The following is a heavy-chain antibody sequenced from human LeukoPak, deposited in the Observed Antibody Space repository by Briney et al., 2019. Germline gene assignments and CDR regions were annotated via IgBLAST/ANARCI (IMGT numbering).Heavy chain of an antibody. CDR1: GFTFSSYG. D-gene: IGHD3-22*01. J-gene: IGHJ4*02. Sequence: GGSLRLSCAASGFTFSSYGMSWVRQAPGKGLEWVPAISGSGGSTYYADSVKGRFTISRDNSKNTLYLQMNSLRAEDTALYYCAKGYYYDSSGYHFDYWGQGTLVTVSS. CDR3: AKGYYYDSSGYHFDY. V-gene: IGHV3-23*01. CDR2: ISGSGGST.